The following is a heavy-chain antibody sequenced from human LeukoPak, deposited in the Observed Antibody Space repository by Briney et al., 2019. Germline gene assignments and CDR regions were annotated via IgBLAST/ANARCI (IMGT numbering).Heavy chain of an antibody. CDR3: AGDRGSSWSLYYYYGMDV. J-gene: IGHJ6*02. CDR2: IIPILGIA. Sequence: SVKVSCQASGRTPSSYAISWVRQPPGQGLEWMGRIIPILGIANYAQKFQGRVTITADKSTSTAYMELSSLRSEDTAVYYCAGDRGSSWSLYYYYGMDVWGQETTVTVS. CDR1: GRTPSSYA. V-gene: IGHV1-69*04. D-gene: IGHD6-13*01.